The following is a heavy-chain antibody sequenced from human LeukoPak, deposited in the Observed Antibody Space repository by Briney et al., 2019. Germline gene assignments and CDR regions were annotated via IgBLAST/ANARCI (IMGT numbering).Heavy chain of an antibody. CDR1: GFTFSDYY. CDR3: ARDIVATTTLYYFDY. V-gene: IGHV3-11*04. D-gene: IGHD5-12*01. J-gene: IGHJ4*02. CDR2: ITSSGSTI. Sequence: GGSLRLSCAASGFTFSDYYMSWIRQAPGKGLEWVSYITSSGSTIYYADSVKGRFTISRDNSKNTLYLQMNSLRAEDTAVYYCARDIVATTTLYYFDYWGQGTLVTVSS.